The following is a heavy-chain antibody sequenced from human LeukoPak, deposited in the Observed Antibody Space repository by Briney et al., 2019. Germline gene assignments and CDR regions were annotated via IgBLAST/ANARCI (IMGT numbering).Heavy chain of an antibody. CDR3: ASGSIAVAGTWGDDDY. D-gene: IGHD6-19*01. V-gene: IGHV5-51*01. Sequence: GESLKISCKGSRYSFTSYWIGWVRQMPGKGLEWMGIIYPGDSDTRYSPSFQGQVTISADKSISTAYLQWSSLKASDTAMYYCASGSIAVAGTWGDDDYWGQGTLVTVSS. J-gene: IGHJ4*02. CDR1: RYSFTSYW. CDR2: IYPGDSDT.